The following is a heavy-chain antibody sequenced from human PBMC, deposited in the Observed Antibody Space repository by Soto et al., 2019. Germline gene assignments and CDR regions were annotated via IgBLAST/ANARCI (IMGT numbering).Heavy chain of an antibody. CDR2: GYWDDSK. CDR3: AHCRGGVASF. CDR1: GFSLSTRDVG. D-gene: IGHD2-2*01. J-gene: IGHJ4*02. Sequence: QITLNESGPTLVKPTQTLTLTCTFSGFSLSTRDVGVGWIRQPPGEALEWLGVGYWDDSKTYSPSLESRRTTTKDTSKNQVVLRMTKMDPVDTATYYCAHCRGGVASFWGQGTLVTVSS. V-gene: IGHV2-5*02.